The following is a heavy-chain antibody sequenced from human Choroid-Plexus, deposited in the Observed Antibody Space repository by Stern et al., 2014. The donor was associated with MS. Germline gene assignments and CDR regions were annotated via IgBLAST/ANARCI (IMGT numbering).Heavy chain of an antibody. CDR1: GYIFTGYY. J-gene: IGHJ6*02. CDR2: INPNTGGT. CDR3: ARDQRGITIFGVVTDYYYLGMDV. V-gene: IGHV1-2*02. D-gene: IGHD3-3*01. Sequence: VQLLESGAEVKKPGASVTVSCKTSGYIFTGYYIHWVRQAPGQGLEWMALINPNTGGTKYAQKFQGRVTMSRDTSISTAYVELSSLTSDDTAVYYCARDQRGITIFGVVTDYYYLGMDVWGQGTTVTVSS.